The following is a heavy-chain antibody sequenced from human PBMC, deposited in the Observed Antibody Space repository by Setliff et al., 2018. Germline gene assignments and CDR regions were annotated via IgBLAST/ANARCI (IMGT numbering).Heavy chain of an antibody. Sequence: PSETLSLTCAVYGGSFSGYYWSWIRQPPGKGLEWIGEINHSGSTNYTPSLKSRVTISVDTSKNHFSLKLSSVTAADTAVYYCARGLIFGYSYGGEYYYYMDVWGKGTTVTVSS. V-gene: IGHV4-34*01. CDR2: INHSGST. CDR3: ARGLIFGYSYGGEYYYYMDV. D-gene: IGHD5-18*01. CDR1: GGSFSGYY. J-gene: IGHJ6*03.